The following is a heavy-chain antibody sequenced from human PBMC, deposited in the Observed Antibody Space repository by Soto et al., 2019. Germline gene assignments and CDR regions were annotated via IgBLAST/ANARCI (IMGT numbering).Heavy chain of an antibody. Sequence: SSXTLSLTCTVSGGSIRSYYWSWIRQPPGKGLEWIGYIYYSGSTNYNPSLKSRVTISVDTSKNQFSLKLTSVNTADTAIYYCTRGGDPYKTGHWGQGTLVTVSS. D-gene: IGHD2-21*01. CDR2: IYYSGST. CDR1: GGSIRSYY. J-gene: IGHJ4*02. V-gene: IGHV4-59*01. CDR3: TRGGDPYKTGH.